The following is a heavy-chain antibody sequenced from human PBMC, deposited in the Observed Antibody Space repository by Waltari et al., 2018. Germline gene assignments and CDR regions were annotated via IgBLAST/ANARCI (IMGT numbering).Heavy chain of an antibody. V-gene: IGHV3-9*01. CDR1: GFTFDDYA. D-gene: IGHD3-22*01. CDR3: ANLGDTYYYDSSGYYGY. CDR2: ISWNSGSI. J-gene: IGHJ4*02. Sequence: EVQLVESGGGLVQPGRSLRLSCAASGFTFDDYAMHWVRQAPGKGLEWVSGISWNSGSIGYADSVKGRFTISRDNAKNSLYLQMNSLRAEDTALYYCANLGDTYYYDSSGYYGYWGQGTLVTVSS.